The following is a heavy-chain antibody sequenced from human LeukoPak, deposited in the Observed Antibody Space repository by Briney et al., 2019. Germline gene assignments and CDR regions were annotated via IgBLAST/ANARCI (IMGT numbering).Heavy chain of an antibody. V-gene: IGHV1-69*04. D-gene: IGHD2-2*01. J-gene: IGHJ4*02. CDR3: ARSGFNQLLFDY. CDR2: IIPILGIA. CDR1: GGTFSSYA. Sequence: SVKVFCEASGGTFSSYAISWVRQAPGQGLVWMGRIIPILGIANYAQKFQGRVTITADKSTSTAYMELSSLSSEDTAVYYCARSGFNQLLFDYWGQGTLVTVYS.